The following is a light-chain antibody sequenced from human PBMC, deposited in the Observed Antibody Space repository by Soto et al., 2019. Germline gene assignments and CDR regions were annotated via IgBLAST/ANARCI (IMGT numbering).Light chain of an antibody. J-gene: IGLJ3*02. CDR3: AEWNDSLNGPV. CDR2: SNH. V-gene: IGLV1-44*01. CDR1: SSNIGSNT. Sequence: QSVLTQPPSASGTPGQRVTISCSGSSSNIGSNTVNWYQQLPGTAPKLLIYSNHERPSGVPDRFSGSKSGTAASLAISGLQYEDEADYYCAEWNDSLNGPVFGGGTKLT.